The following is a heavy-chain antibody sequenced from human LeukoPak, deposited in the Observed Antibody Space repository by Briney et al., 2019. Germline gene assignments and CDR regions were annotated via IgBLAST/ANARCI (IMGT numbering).Heavy chain of an antibody. CDR2: ISSSGTTI. Sequence: GGSLRLSCAASGFTFSSYEMNWVRQAPGKALEWVSYISSSGTTIYYADSVKGRFTISRDNAKNSLYLQMNSLRAEDTAVYYCARGGYCSSSICYSLNAFDIWGQGTMFTVSS. J-gene: IGHJ3*02. V-gene: IGHV3-48*03. CDR3: ARGGYCSSSICYSLNAFDI. D-gene: IGHD2-2*01. CDR1: GFTFSSYE.